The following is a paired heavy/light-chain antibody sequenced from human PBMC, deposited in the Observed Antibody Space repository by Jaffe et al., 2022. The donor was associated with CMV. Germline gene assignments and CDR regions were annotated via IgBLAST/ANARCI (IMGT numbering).Light chain of an antibody. CDR3: MEGSYWPLVT. Sequence: DVVMTQSPLSLSVTLGQPASISCRSSQSLVYSGRDTYLNWFQQKPGQSPRRLIYKVSNRDSGVPDRFSGSGSGTDFTLEISRVEAEDVGVYYCMEGSYWPLVTFGQGTLLEIK. V-gene: IGKV2-30*01. J-gene: IGKJ5*01. CDR2: KVS. CDR1: QSLVYSGRDTY.
Heavy chain of an antibody. Sequence: QVQLQESGPGLVKPSETLSLTCSVSGGSISNYYWSWIRQPPGKGLEWIGNIYYSGISNYSPSLKSRVTISVDTSKNQFSLTLTSVTATDTAVYYCARDRRGGTNFENFDYWGQGTLVTVSS. J-gene: IGHJ4*02. V-gene: IGHV4-59*01. CDR2: IYYSGIS. CDR1: GGSISNYY. CDR3: ARDRRGGTNFENFDY. D-gene: IGHD1-7*01.